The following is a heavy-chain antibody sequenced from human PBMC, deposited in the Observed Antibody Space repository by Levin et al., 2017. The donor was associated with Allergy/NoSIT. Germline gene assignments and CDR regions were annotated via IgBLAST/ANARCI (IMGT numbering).Heavy chain of an antibody. D-gene: IGHD2-8*01. CDR2: INSDGSST. CDR1: GFTFSSYW. V-gene: IGHV3-74*01. Sequence: GESLKISCAASGFTFSSYWMHWVRQAPGKGLVWVSRINSDGSSTSYADSVKGRFTISRDNAKNTLYLQMNSLRAEDTAVYYCARATNGGLDYWGQGTLVTVSS. J-gene: IGHJ4*02. CDR3: ARATNGGLDY.